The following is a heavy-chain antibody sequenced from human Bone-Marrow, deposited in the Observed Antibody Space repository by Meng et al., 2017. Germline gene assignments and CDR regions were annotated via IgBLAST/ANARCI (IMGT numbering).Heavy chain of an antibody. CDR3: NWNDFGDY. V-gene: IGHV3-15*01. D-gene: IGHD1-1*01. J-gene: IGHJ4*02. CDR2: IKSKTDGETP. Sequence: VPVVESGGGLVRPGGSLRLSCAASGFTFSNAWMSWVRQAPGRGLEWVARIKSKTDGETPDYAAPVKGRFTISRDDSKNTLYLQMHSLKTEDTAVYYCNWNDFGDYWGQGALVTVSS. CDR1: GFTFSNAW.